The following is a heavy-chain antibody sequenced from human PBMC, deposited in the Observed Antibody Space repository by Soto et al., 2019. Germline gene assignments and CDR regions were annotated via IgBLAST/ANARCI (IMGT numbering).Heavy chain of an antibody. Sequence: DVQLLESGGGLVQPGGSLRLSCAASEFMFSSYAMSWVRQAPGKGLEWVSTISPTGDNTYYADSVKGRFTLSRDNSKDALSMQITSLTSEDTALYYCAKAKSLRAHRGSRFDYWGQGARVSVSS. V-gene: IGHV3-23*01. CDR1: EFMFSSYA. CDR3: AKAKSLRAHRGSRFDY. D-gene: IGHD6-6*01. J-gene: IGHJ4*02. CDR2: ISPTGDNT.